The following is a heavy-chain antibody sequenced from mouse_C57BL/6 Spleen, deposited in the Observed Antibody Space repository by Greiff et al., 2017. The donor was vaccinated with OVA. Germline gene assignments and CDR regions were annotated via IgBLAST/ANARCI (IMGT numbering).Heavy chain of an antibody. CDR2: IYPGDGDT. V-gene: IGHV1-82*01. CDR1: GYAFSSSW. J-gene: IGHJ4*01. Sequence: QVQLKQSGPELVKPGASVKISCKASGYAFSSSWMNWVKQRPGTGLEWIGRIYPGDGDTNYNGKFKGKATLTADKSSSTAYMQLSSLTSEDSAVYFCVRGGDAMDYWGQGTSVTVSS. CDR3: VRGGDAMDY.